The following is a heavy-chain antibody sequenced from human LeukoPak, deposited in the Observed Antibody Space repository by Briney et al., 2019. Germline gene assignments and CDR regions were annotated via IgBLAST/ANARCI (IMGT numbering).Heavy chain of an antibody. J-gene: IGHJ4*02. D-gene: IGHD6-13*01. CDR1: GFIFSKYG. CDR3: AKDSLGSAXXGTYPXFXS. CDR2: IRYDGSNK. Sequence: PGGSLRLSCAASGFIFSKYGMHWVRQAPGKGLEWVAFIRYDGSNKKFADFVKGRFTISRDNPKNTFYLQMNSLNLEDTAVYYCAKDSLGSAXXGTYPXFXSWGQGXLVTV. V-gene: IGHV3-30*02.